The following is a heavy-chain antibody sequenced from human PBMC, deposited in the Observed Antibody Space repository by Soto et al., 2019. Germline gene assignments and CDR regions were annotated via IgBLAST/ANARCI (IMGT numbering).Heavy chain of an antibody. CDR1: GDSINNTYW. CDR2: IYHTGGR. CDR3: ARGSGDGYNPWYFDY. Sequence: SETLSLTCFVSGDSINNTYWWSWVRQAPGKGLEWIGEIYHTGGRSYMPSLRGRITLSVDTSKNQFSLKLTSVTAADTAVYYCARGSGDGYNPWYFDYWGQGTLVTVSS. D-gene: IGHD5-12*01. J-gene: IGHJ4*02. V-gene: IGHV4-4*02.